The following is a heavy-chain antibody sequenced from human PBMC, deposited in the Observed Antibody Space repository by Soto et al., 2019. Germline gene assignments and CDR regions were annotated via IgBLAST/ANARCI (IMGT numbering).Heavy chain of an antibody. CDR3: ARGSRVRGVIIYYYGMDV. V-gene: IGHV1-69*02. CDR1: EGTFSSYT. Sequence: QVQLVQSGAEVKKPGSSVKVSCKASEGTFSSYTISWVRQAPGQGLEWMGRIIPILGIANYAQKFQGRVTITADKSTSTAYMELSSLISEDKAVNYCARGSRVRGVIIYYYGMDVWGQGTTVTVSS. CDR2: IIPILGIA. J-gene: IGHJ6*02. D-gene: IGHD3-10*01.